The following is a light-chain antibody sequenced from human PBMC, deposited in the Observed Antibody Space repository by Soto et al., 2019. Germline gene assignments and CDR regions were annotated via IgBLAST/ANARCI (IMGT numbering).Light chain of an antibody. CDR3: QYLNGAPTIT. CDR1: QDVSDY. V-gene: IGKV1-9*01. J-gene: IGKJ5*01. Sequence: DIQMTQSPSFLSASVGDRVTITCRGSQDVSDYLAWYQHAPGKAQNLLIYAAYTLQSGVPSRFSGSGSGTEFSLTITSLQPEDFATYYCQYLNGAPTITFGQGTRLEIK. CDR2: AAY.